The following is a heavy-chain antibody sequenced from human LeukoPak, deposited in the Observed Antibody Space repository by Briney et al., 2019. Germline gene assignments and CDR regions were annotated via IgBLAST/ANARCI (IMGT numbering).Heavy chain of an antibody. D-gene: IGHD3-22*01. J-gene: IGHJ3*02. CDR3: TRHSYYDSSGSLIDAFDI. CDR1: GFTFSDSD. Sequence: GGSLRLSCAASGFTFSDSDMHWVRRASGNGLEWIGRIRSKANTYATTYAASVKGSFTISRDDSKNTAYLQMNSLKTEDTAVYYCTRHSYYDSSGSLIDAFDIWGQGTMVTVSS. V-gene: IGHV3-73*01. CDR2: IRSKANTYAT.